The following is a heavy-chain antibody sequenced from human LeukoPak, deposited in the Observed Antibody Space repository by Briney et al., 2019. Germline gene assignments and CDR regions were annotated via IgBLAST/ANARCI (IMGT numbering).Heavy chain of an antibody. Sequence: QSSQTLSLTCTVSGGSISSGGYYWSWIRQPPGKGLEWIGEINHSGSTNYNPSLKSRVTISVDTSKNQFSLKLSSVTAADTAVYYCARGTEKIIAVAGSCGQGTLVTVSS. CDR2: INHSGST. J-gene: IGHJ4*02. V-gene: IGHV4-30-2*01. CDR3: ARGTEKIIAVAGS. D-gene: IGHD6-19*01. CDR1: GGSISSGGYY.